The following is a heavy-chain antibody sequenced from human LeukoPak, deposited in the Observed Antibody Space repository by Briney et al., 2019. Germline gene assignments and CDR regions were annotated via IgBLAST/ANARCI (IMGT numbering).Heavy chain of an antibody. CDR1: GGSINDAS. Sequence: SETLSLTCTVSGGSINDASWNWIRQPPGQGLEWIGYIYHSGGTSYNPSLKSRVTISLDTSKNQFSLKLGSVTAADTAVYYCARVGTYYRSLDSWGQGTLVTVSS. CDR3: ARVGTYYRSLDS. V-gene: IGHV4-59*01. J-gene: IGHJ4*02. CDR2: IYHSGGT. D-gene: IGHD3-10*01.